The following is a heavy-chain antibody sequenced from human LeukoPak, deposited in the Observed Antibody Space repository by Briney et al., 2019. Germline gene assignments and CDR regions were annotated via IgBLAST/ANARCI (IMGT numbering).Heavy chain of an antibody. Sequence: SQTLSLTCAISGDSVSSNSAAWNWIRHSPSIGLEWLGRTYYRSKGYNDYAVSVKSRITINPDTSKNQFSLQLNSVTPEDTAVYYCARGPYSSGWIFDYWGQGTLVTVSS. CDR2: TYYRSKGYN. D-gene: IGHD6-19*01. V-gene: IGHV6-1*01. CDR1: GDSVSSNSAA. J-gene: IGHJ4*02. CDR3: ARGPYSSGWIFDY.